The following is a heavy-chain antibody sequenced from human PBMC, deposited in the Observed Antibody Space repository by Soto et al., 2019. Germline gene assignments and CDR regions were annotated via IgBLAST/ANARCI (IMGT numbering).Heavy chain of an antibody. CDR2: IYHSGST. D-gene: IGHD3-16*01. CDR3: ARDLVGVNRGEFDY. J-gene: IGHJ4*02. CDR1: GGSISSGGYS. Sequence: QLQLQESGSGLVKPSQTLSLTCAVSGGSISSGGYSWSWIRQPPGKGLEWIGYIYHSGSTYYNPSLKSRVTISVDRSKNQFSLKLSSVTAADTAVYYCARDLVGVNRGEFDYWGQGTLVTVSS. V-gene: IGHV4-30-2*01.